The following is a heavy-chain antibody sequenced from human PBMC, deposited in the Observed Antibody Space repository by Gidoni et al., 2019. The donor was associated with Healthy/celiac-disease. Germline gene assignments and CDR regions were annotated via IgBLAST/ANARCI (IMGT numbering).Heavy chain of an antibody. Sequence: QVQLVQSGAEVKKPGSSVKVSCKASGGTFSSYAISWVRQAPGQGLEWMGRIIPILGIANYAQKFQGRVTITADKSTRTAYMELSSLRSEDTAVYYCARAPWESVVTAGGFDYWGQGTLVTVSS. D-gene: IGHD2-21*02. CDR1: GGTFSSYA. CDR2: IIPILGIA. J-gene: IGHJ4*02. CDR3: ARAPWESVVTAGGFDY. V-gene: IGHV1-69*04.